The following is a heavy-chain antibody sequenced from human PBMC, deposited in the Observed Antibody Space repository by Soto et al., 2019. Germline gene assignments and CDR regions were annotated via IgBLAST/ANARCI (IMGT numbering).Heavy chain of an antibody. CDR2: IYYSGST. CDR3: ARQPTYYYDSSPYTG. CDR1: GGSVSSGSYY. Sequence: SETLSLTCTVSGGSVSSGSYYWSWIRQPPGKGLEWIGYIYYSGSTNYNPSLKSRVTISVDTSKNQFSLKRSSVTAADTAVYYCARQPTYYYDSSPYTGWGQGTLVTVSS. V-gene: IGHV4-61*01. J-gene: IGHJ4*02. D-gene: IGHD3-22*01.